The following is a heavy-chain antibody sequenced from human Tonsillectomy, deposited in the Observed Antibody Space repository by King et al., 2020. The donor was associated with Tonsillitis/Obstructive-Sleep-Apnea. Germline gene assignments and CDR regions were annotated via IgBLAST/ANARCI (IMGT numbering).Heavy chain of an antibody. CDR3: ARDLDDTTSHFDY. CDR1: GFTFSNYG. V-gene: IGHV3-33*01. CDR2: IWYDGSIK. D-gene: IGHD4-11*01. Sequence: VQLVESGGGVVQPGKSLRVSCSASGFTFSNYGMHWLRQAPGKGLEWVALIWYDGSIKYYADSVKGRFTISRDNSKSTLFLQMNSLRADDTAVYYCARDLDDTTSHFDYWGQGTLVTVSS. J-gene: IGHJ4*02.